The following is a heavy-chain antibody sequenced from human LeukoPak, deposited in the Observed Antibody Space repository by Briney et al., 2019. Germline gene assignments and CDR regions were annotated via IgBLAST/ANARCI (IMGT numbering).Heavy chain of an antibody. CDR1: GFTFSNYW. CDR2: INSDGSST. D-gene: IGHD4/OR15-4a*01. Sequence: GGSLRLSCAASGFTFSNYWIHWVRQAPGKGLVWDSRINSDGSSTSYADSVKGRFTISRDNAKNTPYLQMNSLRAEDTAVYYCARLNGANMFDYWGQGTLVTVSS. V-gene: IGHV3-74*01. CDR3: ARLNGANMFDY. J-gene: IGHJ4*02.